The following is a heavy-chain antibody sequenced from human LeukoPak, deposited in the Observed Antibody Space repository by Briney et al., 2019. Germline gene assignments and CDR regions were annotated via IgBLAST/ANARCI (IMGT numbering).Heavy chain of an antibody. J-gene: IGHJ6*04. Sequence: PGGSLRLSCAASGFTFSNHAMSWVRQAPGKGLEWVSVIGDSGGSTYYADSVKGRCTISRDNSKNTLYLQMNSLRADDTAVYHCAKGGASSPYTYIDVWGKGTTVIVSS. CDR3: AKGGASSPYTYIDV. CDR2: IGDSGGST. CDR1: GFTFSNHA. V-gene: IGHV3-23*01. D-gene: IGHD6-6*01.